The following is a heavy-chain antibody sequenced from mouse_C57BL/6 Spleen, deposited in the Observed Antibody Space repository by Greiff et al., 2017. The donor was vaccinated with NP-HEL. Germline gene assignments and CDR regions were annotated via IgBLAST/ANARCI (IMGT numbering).Heavy chain of an antibody. CDR1: GFTFSDYG. V-gene: IGHV5-17*01. J-gene: IGHJ2*01. CDR3: ARYYFDY. Sequence: EVMLVESGGGLVKPGGSLKLSCAASGFTFSDYGMHWVRQAPEKGLEWVAYISRGSSTIYYADTVKGRFTISRDNAKNTLFLQMTSLRSEDTAMYYCARYYFDYWGQGTTLTVSS. CDR2: ISRGSSTI.